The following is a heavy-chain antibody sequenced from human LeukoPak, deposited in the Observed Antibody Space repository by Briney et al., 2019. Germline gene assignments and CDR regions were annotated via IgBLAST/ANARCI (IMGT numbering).Heavy chain of an antibody. D-gene: IGHD6-19*01. Sequence: PGGSLRLSCAASGFTFISYSMNWVRQAPGKGLEWVSYISSSSTIYYADSVKGRFTISRDNAKNSLYLQMNSLRAEDTAVYYCAREALIAVAGTFDYWGQGTLVTVSS. J-gene: IGHJ4*02. CDR2: ISSSSTI. CDR3: AREALIAVAGTFDY. V-gene: IGHV3-48*01. CDR1: GFTFISYS.